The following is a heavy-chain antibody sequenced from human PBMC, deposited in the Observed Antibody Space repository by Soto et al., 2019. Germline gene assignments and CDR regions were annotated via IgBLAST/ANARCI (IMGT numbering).Heavy chain of an antibody. CDR3: ARVKYSYGYVNYYYMDV. CDR2: INWNGGST. V-gene: IGHV3-20*01. CDR1: GFTFDDYG. Sequence: GGSLRLSCAASGFTFDDYGMSWVRQAPGKGLEWVSGINWNGGSTGYADSVKGRFTISRDNAKNSLYLQMNSLRAEDTALYHCARVKYSYGYVNYYYMDVWGKGTTVTVSS. J-gene: IGHJ6*03. D-gene: IGHD5-18*01.